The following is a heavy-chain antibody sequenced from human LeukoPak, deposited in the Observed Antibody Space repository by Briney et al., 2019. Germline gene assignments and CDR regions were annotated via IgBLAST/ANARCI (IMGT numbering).Heavy chain of an antibody. J-gene: IGHJ4*02. Sequence: GGSLRLSCAASGFTFSSYWMSWVRQAPGKGLEWVANIKQDGSEKYYVDSVKGRLTISRDNAKNSLYLQMNSLRAEDTAVYYCARDPIVGATTSAGVWGQGTLVTVSS. CDR1: GFTFSSYW. V-gene: IGHV3-7*01. D-gene: IGHD1-26*01. CDR2: IKQDGSEK. CDR3: ARDPIVGATTSAGV.